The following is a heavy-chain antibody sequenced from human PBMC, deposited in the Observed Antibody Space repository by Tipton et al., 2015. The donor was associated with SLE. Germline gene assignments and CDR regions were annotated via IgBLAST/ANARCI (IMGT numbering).Heavy chain of an antibody. CDR3: ARATGPDSSSWYPYYYYGMDV. J-gene: IGHJ6*02. D-gene: IGHD6-13*01. CDR2: INHSGST. Sequence: TLSLTCAVYGGSFSGYYWSWIRQPPGKGLEWIGEINHSGSTNYNPSLKSRVTISVDTSKNQFSLKLSSVTAADTAVYYCARATGPDSSSWYPYYYYGMDVWGQGTTVTVSS. V-gene: IGHV4-34*01. CDR1: GGSFSGYY.